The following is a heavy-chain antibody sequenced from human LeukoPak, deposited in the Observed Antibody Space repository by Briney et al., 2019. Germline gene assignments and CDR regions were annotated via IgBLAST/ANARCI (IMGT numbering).Heavy chain of an antibody. J-gene: IGHJ3*02. V-gene: IGHV4-59*01. Sequence: PSESLSLTCTVSNGSISNYFWSWIRQPPGKGLEWIGYVLHSVTANYNPSLMSRVNISSDTSEHRLSLKLSSVTAADTALYYCASLGGYYESSSYSQLDAFDIWGQGTMVTVRS. CDR3: ASLGGYYESSSYSQLDAFDI. D-gene: IGHD3-22*01. CDR2: VLHSVTA. CDR1: NGSISNYF.